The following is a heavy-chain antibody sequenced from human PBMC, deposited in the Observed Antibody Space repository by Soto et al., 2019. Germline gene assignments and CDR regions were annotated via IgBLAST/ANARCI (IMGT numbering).Heavy chain of an antibody. V-gene: IGHV4-34*01. CDR1: GGSFSGYY. CDR3: ARVGIGDYYYYYMDV. D-gene: IGHD3-16*01. Sequence: QVQLQQWGAGLLKPSETLSLTCAVYGGSFSGYYWSWIRQPPGKGLAWIGEINHSGSTNYNPSLKSRVTISVDTSKNQFSLKLSSVTAADTAVYYCARVGIGDYYYYYMDVWGKGTTVTVSS. J-gene: IGHJ6*03. CDR2: INHSGST.